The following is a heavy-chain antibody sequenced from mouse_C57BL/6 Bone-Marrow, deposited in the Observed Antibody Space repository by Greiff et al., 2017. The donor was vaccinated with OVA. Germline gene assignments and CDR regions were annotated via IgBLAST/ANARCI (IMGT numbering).Heavy chain of an antibody. CDR3: ARGWGYYYGSSFDY. CDR2: IDPSDSYT. D-gene: IGHD1-1*01. J-gene: IGHJ2*01. CDR1: GYTFTSYW. V-gene: IGHV1-69*01. Sequence: QVQLQQPGAELVMPGASVKLSCKASGYTFTSYWMHWVKQRPGQGLEWIGEIDPSDSYTNYNQKFKGKSTLTVDKSSSTAYMQLSSPTSEDSAVYYCARGWGYYYGSSFDYGGQGTTLTVSS.